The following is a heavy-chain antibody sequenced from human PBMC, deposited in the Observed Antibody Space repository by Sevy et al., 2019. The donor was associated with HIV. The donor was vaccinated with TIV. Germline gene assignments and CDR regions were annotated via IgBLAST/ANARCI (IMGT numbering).Heavy chain of an antibody. D-gene: IGHD6-6*01. CDR1: GFTLSNYW. V-gene: IGHV3-74*01. CDR3: AGQERVAAPRPCDN. CDR2: INPEGTTS. Sequence: GGSLRLSCAASGFTLSNYWMHWVRQAPGKGLVWVSRINPEGTTSSYEDSVKGRFTISRDNAKNTLYLQMNSLRAEDTAVDYCAGQERVAAPRPCDNWGQGTLVTVS. J-gene: IGHJ4*02.